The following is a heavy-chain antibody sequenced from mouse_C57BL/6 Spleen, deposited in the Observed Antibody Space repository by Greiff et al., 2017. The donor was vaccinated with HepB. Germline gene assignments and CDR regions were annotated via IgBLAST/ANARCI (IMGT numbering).Heavy chain of an antibody. J-gene: IGHJ3*01. CDR1: GYTFTSYW. Sequence: QVQLKQPGAELVKPGASVKVSCKASGYTFTSYWMHWVKQRPGQGLEWIGRIHPSDSDTNYNQKFKGKATLTVDKSSSTAYMQLSSLTSEDSAVYYCAIWDDYPWFAYWGQGTLVTVSA. CDR2: IHPSDSDT. D-gene: IGHD2-4*01. V-gene: IGHV1-74*01. CDR3: AIWDDYPWFAY.